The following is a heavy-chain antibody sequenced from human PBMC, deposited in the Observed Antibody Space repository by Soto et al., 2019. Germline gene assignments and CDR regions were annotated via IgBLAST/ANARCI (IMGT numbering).Heavy chain of an antibody. CDR1: GGSISNVHYC. D-gene: IGHD7-27*01. J-gene: IGHJ4*02. CDR3: ARGPSGDKVDY. V-gene: IGHV4-30-4*01. Sequence: QVQLQESGPGLVKPSQTLSLTCTVSGGSISNVHYCWSWIRPPPDQGPEWIGHIYNGGTTHYNPSLRSRVTISADSSTNQFSLKLTSVSAADSAIYYCARGPSGDKVDYWGQGILVTVSS. CDR2: IYNGGTT.